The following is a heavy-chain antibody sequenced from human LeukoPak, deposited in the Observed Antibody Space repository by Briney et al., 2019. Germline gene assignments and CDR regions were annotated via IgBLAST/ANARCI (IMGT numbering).Heavy chain of an antibody. Sequence: GGSLKISCKGSGYSFTSYWIGWVRQMPGKGLEWMGIIYPGDSDTRYSPSFQGQVTISADKSISTAYLQWSSLKASDTAMYYCARQASPGIAAAGTVHFDYWGQGTLVTVSS. CDR2: IYPGDSDT. V-gene: IGHV5-51*01. D-gene: IGHD6-13*01. CDR3: ARQASPGIAAAGTVHFDY. CDR1: GYSFTSYW. J-gene: IGHJ4*02.